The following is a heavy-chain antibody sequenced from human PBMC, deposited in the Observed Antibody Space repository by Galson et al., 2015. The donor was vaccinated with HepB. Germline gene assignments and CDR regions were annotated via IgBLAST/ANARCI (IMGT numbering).Heavy chain of an antibody. CDR3: AKGASSGWYPGWFDP. Sequence: SLRLSCAAPGFTFSSYAMSWVRQAPGKGLEWVSAISGSGGSTYYADSVKGRFTISRDNSKNTLYLQMNSLRAEDTAVYYCAKGASSGWYPGWFDPWGQGTLVTVSS. J-gene: IGHJ5*02. CDR1: GFTFSSYA. CDR2: ISGSGGST. V-gene: IGHV3-23*01. D-gene: IGHD6-19*01.